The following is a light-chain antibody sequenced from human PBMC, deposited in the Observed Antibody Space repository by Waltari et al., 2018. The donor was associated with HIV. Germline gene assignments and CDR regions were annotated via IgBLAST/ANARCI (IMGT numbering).Light chain of an antibody. CDR3: HQYSDWPFS. V-gene: IGKV3-15*01. Sequence: GERVTLSCRASQRIGSYLAWFQQKPGQVPTLLIYEGSVRATGIPARFSGSGSGTEFTLTIGSRQYEDCAVYFCHQYSDWPFSFGQGTKLDIK. CDR1: QRIGSY. J-gene: IGKJ2*03. CDR2: EGS.